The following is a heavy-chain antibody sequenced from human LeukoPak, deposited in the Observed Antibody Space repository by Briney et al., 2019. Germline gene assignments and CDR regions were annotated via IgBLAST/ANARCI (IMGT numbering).Heavy chain of an antibody. CDR2: INHSGST. V-gene: IGHV4-34*01. Sequence: SETLSLTCAVYGGSFSGYYWSWIRQPPGKGLEWIGEINHSGSTNYNPSLKSRVTISVDTSKNQFSLKLASVTAADTAVYYCARGYTSSSEPFDYWGQGTLVTVSS. D-gene: IGHD6-6*01. CDR1: GGSFSGYY. CDR3: ARGYTSSSEPFDY. J-gene: IGHJ4*02.